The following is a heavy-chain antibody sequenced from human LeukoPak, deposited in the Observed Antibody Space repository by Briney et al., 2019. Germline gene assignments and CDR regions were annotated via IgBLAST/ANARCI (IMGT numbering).Heavy chain of an antibody. J-gene: IGHJ4*02. CDR2: LNPTDSYT. D-gene: IGHD3-22*01. Sequence: GESLKISCKASGYSFTNYWITWVRQMPGKGLEWMGRLNPTDSYTNYSPSFRGHVTISADQSISTAYLQWSSLKASDTAMYYCARLYYYDRSGYYHGDFWGQGTLVTVSS. V-gene: IGHV5-10-1*01. CDR1: GYSFTNYW. CDR3: ARLYYYDRSGYYHGDF.